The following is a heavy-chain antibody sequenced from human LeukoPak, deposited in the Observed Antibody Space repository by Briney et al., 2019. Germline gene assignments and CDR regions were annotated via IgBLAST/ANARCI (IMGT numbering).Heavy chain of an antibody. CDR2: ISSSGSTI. J-gene: IGHJ6*04. CDR1: GFTFSSYG. CDR3: AELGITVIGGV. Sequence: GGSLRLSCAASGFTFSSYGMSWVRQAPGKGLEWVSYISSSGSTIYYADSVKGRFTISRDNAKNSLYLQMNSLRAEDTAVYYCAELGITVIGGVWGKGTTVTISS. V-gene: IGHV3-48*04. D-gene: IGHD3-10*02.